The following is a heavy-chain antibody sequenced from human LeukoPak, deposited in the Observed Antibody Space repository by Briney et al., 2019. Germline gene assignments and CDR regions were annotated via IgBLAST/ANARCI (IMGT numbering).Heavy chain of an antibody. CDR2: ISWNSGSI. V-gene: IGHV3-9*01. CDR3: ARTRAVAGSFDY. D-gene: IGHD6-19*01. J-gene: IGHJ4*02. CDR1: GFTFDDYA. Sequence: GGSLRLSCAASGFTFDDYAMHWVRQAPGKGLEWVSGISWNSGSIGYADSVKGRFTISRDNAKNSLYLQMNSLRAEDTAVYYCARTRAVAGSFDYWGQGTLVTVSS.